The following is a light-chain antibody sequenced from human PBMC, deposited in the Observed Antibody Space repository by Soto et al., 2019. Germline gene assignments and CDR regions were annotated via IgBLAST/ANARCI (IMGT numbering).Light chain of an antibody. CDR2: GAS. CDR3: LQYGRSPRT. Sequence: EIVLTQSPGTLSLSPGERATLSCRASQSVSSNYLAWYQQKPGQAPRLLIYGASSMATGIPDRFSGSGSGTDFSLTISRLEPEDFAVYYCLQYGRSPRTFGQGTKVDIK. CDR1: QSVSSNY. V-gene: IGKV3-20*01. J-gene: IGKJ1*01.